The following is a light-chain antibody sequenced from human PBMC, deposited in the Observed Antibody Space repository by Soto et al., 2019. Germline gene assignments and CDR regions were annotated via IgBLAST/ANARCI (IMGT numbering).Light chain of an antibody. CDR1: SSNIGSNN. Sequence: QSALTQPPSASGTPGQRVTISCSGSSSNIGSNNVNWYQQLPGTAPKLLIYDDNRRPSGVPDRFSGSKSGTLASLAIRGLQSEDEADYYCAAWDDSLNGHVVFGGGTKVTVL. V-gene: IGLV1-44*01. CDR3: AAWDDSLNGHVV. CDR2: DDN. J-gene: IGLJ2*01.